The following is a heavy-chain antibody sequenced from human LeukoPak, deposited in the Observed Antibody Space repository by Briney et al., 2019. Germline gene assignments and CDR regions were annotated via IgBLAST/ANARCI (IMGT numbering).Heavy chain of an antibody. V-gene: IGHV4-34*01. J-gene: IGHJ5*02. CDR1: GGSFSVYY. CDR3: ARGGRYYGSGSYYNVRWFDP. CDR2: INHSGST. D-gene: IGHD3-10*01. Sequence: SETLSLTCAVYGGSFSVYYWSWIRQPPGKGLEWIGEINHSGSTNYNPSLKSRVTISVDTSKNQFSLKLSSVTAADTAVYYCARGGRYYGSGSYYNVRWFDPWGQGTLVTVSS.